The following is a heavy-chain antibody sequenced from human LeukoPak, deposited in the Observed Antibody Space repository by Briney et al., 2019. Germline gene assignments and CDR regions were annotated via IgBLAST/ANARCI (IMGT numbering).Heavy chain of an antibody. CDR2: ISWNSGSI. V-gene: IGHV3-9*01. Sequence: ESGGSLRLSCAASGFTFDDYAMHWVRQTPGKGLEWVSGISWNSGSIGYADSVKGRFTISRDNAKNSLYLQMSSLRAEDTALYYCAKDSGIAVAGTEFDYWGQGTLVTVSS. D-gene: IGHD6-19*01. CDR1: GFTFDDYA. J-gene: IGHJ4*02. CDR3: AKDSGIAVAGTEFDY.